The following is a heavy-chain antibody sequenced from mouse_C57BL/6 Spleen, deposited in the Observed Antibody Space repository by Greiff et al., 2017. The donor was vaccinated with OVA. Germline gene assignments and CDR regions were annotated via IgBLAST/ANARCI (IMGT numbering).Heavy chain of an antibody. J-gene: IGHJ2*01. CDR1: GYTFTSYW. CDR2: IYPGSGST. D-gene: IGHD1-1*01. V-gene: IGHV1-55*01. CDR3: ARFSYYYGSSSDY. Sequence: QVQLQQPGAELVKPGASVKMSCKASGYTFTSYWITWVKQRPGQGLEWIGDIYPGSGSTNYNEKFKSKATLTVYTSSSTAYMQLSSLTSEDSAVYYCARFSYYYGSSSDYWGQGTTLTVSS.